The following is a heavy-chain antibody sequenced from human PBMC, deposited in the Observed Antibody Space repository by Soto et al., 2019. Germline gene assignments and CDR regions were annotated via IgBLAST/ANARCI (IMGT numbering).Heavy chain of an antibody. CDR2: VWYDGSNQ. CDR1: VFTFGIYA. J-gene: IGHJ4*02. V-gene: IGHV3-33*01. D-gene: IGHD2-15*01. CDR3: AREVSCSGGSCYRGNFDY. Sequence: GGSLRLSCSASVFTFGIYAMHWFRQAPGKGLEWVAAVWYDGSNQYYGDSVKGRFTISRDNSKNTLSLQVNSLRAEDTAVYFCAREVSCSGGSCYRGNFDYWGPGTLVTVSS.